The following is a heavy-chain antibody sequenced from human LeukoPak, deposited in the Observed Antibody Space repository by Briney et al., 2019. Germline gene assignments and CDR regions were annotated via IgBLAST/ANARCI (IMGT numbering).Heavy chain of an antibody. CDR3: ARGRPHGNDY. CDR1: GFTFSAYW. J-gene: IGHJ4*02. Sequence: GGSLRLSCAASGFTFSAYWMHWVRQAPGKGLVWVGRINDVGSDSTYVDSVKGRFTISRDNAKNTLYLQMNSLRVEDTAVYYCARGRPHGNDYWGQGTLVTVSS. V-gene: IGHV3-74*01. D-gene: IGHD4-23*01. CDR2: INDVGSDS.